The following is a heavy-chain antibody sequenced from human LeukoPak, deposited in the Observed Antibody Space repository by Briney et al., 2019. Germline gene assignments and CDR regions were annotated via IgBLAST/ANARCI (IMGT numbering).Heavy chain of an antibody. CDR3: AKLFRYYYDSSGPRGIDY. CDR2: SSGSGGST. D-gene: IGHD3-22*01. CDR1: GFTFSSYA. J-gene: IGHJ4*02. Sequence: GGSLRLSCAASGFTFSSYAMILVRQAPGKGLEWVSASSGSGGSTYYADSVKGRFTISRDNSKNTLYLQMNSLRAEDTAVYYCAKLFRYYYDSSGPRGIDYWGQGTLVTVSS. V-gene: IGHV3-23*01.